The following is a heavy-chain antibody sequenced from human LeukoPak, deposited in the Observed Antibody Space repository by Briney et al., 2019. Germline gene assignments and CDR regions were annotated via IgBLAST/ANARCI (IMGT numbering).Heavy chain of an antibody. D-gene: IGHD5-12*01. V-gene: IGHV3-30*14. CDR3: ASERLRD. CDR2: ISYDGSTK. J-gene: IGHJ4*02. Sequence: PGGSLRLSCAASGFTFSSYAMHWVRQAPGKGLEWVALISYDGSTKYYADSVKGRFTISRDNSKNTVYLQMNSLRAEDTAVYYCASERLRDWGQGTLVTVSS. CDR1: GFTFSSYA.